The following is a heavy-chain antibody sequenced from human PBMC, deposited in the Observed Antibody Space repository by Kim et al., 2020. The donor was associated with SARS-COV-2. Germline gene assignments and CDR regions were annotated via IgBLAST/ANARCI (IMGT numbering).Heavy chain of an antibody. V-gene: IGHV4-34*01. J-gene: IGHJ6*01. D-gene: IGHD3-22*01. CDR3: ARGYDSSGYYYAYYYGMDV. CDR1: GGSFSGYY. CDR2: INHSGST. Sequence: SETLSLTCAVYGGSFSGYYWSWIRQPPGKGLEWIGEINHSGSTNYNPSLKSRVTISVDTSKNQFSLKLSSVTAADTAVYYCARGYDSSGYYYAYYYGMDV.